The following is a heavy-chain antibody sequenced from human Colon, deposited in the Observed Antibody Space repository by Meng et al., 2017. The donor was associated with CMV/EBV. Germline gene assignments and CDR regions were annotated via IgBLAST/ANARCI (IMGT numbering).Heavy chain of an antibody. J-gene: IGHJ4*02. Sequence: SVKVSCKASGGTFSNYTLNWVRQAPGQGLEWMGRTIPMLSIANYAKKFQGRVTITADKSTSTVYMQLSSLRSDETAVYFCARAVDSGTYSPGYFDYWGQGTVVTVSS. CDR2: TIPMLSIA. D-gene: IGHD3-22*01. CDR1: GGTFSNYT. V-gene: IGHV1-69*02. CDR3: ARAVDSGTYSPGYFDY.